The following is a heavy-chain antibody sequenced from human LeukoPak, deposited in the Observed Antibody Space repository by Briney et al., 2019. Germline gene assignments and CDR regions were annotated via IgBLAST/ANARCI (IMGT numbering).Heavy chain of an antibody. CDR3: AREGRQHYVYIDH. Sequence: PSETLSHTCTVSGHFISIYYWSWIRQPPGKGLEWIGYINYSGSTNYNPSLKSRVTMSVDTSKNQFSLKLSSVTAADTAMYYCAREGRQHYVYIDHWGQGSLVTVSS. J-gene: IGHJ4*02. D-gene: IGHD4-17*01. CDR2: INYSGST. V-gene: IGHV4-59*01. CDR1: GHFISIYY.